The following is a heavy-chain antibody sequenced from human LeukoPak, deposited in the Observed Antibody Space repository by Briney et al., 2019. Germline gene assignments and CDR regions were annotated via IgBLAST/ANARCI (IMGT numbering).Heavy chain of an antibody. CDR1: GGSINNYY. V-gene: IGHV4-4*09. J-gene: IGHJ6*03. Sequence: SETLSLTCTVSGGSINNYYWSWIRQPTGKGLEWIGYIYTSGSTNYNPSLKSRVTISVDTSKNQFSLKLSSVTAADTAVYYCARHSYYYYYMDVWGKGTTVTVSS. CDR3: ARHSYYYYYMDV. CDR2: IYTSGST.